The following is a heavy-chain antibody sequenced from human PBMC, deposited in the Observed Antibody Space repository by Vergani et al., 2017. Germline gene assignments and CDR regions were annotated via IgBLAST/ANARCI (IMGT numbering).Heavy chain of an antibody. CDR1: GFTFNSYA. V-gene: IGHV3-23*01. D-gene: IGHD2-2*01. CDR3: AKVCGNTSCPYGGGAFDV. CDR2: INNNGGST. Sequence: QLLESGGGLIQPGGSLRLSCAASGFTFNSYAMTWVRQAPGKGLEWVSGINNNGGSTYYAESVKGRFTISRDNSKNTLYLQMTDLRAEDTATYYCAKVCGNTSCPYGGGAFDVWGHGTMVTVSS. J-gene: IGHJ3*01.